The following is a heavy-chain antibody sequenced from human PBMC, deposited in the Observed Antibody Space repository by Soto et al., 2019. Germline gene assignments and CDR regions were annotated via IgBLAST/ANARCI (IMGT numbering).Heavy chain of an antibody. CDR2: IYHSGNT. V-gene: IGHV4-38-2*01. D-gene: IGHD6-19*01. Sequence: SETLSLTCAVSGYSISLGYYWGWIRQPPGKGLEWIGSIYHSGNTYYNPSLKSRVSISLDTPKNHFSLKLSSVTAADTAVYYCARVSSGGPHYFDYWGQGTLVTVSS. CDR3: ARVSSGGPHYFDY. CDR1: GYSISLGYY. J-gene: IGHJ4*02.